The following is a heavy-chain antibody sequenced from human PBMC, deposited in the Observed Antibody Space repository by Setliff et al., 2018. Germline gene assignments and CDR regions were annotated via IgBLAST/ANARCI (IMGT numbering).Heavy chain of an antibody. Sequence: SETLSLTCTVSGDSTSRYFWNWIRQPPGKGLEWIGSVYHGGTTNYNPSLKSRVTISVDTSKTQFSLKLSSVTAAAAAVYYCARRQGDGSGWSTKHYFDYWGQGTLVTVSS. CDR3: ARRQGDGSGWSTKHYFDY. CDR1: GDSTSRYF. J-gene: IGHJ4*02. CDR2: VYHGGTT. V-gene: IGHV4-59*08. D-gene: IGHD6-19*01.